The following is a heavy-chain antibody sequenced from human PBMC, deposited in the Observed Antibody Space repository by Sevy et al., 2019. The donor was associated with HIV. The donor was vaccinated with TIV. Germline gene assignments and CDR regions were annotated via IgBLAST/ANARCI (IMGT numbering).Heavy chain of an antibody. J-gene: IGHJ2*01. V-gene: IGHV3-72*01. Sequence: GGCLRLSCAASGFSLGDLNMDWVRQAPGKGLEWVGRIRNKAKSYTTEYVASVKGRFSISRDDSQNSLYLQLNSLKTEDTAVYYCAAVAADKGYFNIWGRGTLVTVSS. CDR2: IRNKAKSYTT. CDR1: GFSLGDLN. CDR3: AAVAADKGYFNI. D-gene: IGHD6-19*01.